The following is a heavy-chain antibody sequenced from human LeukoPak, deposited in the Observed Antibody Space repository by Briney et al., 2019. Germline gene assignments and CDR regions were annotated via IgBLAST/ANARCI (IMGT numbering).Heavy chain of an antibody. D-gene: IGHD2-15*01. Sequence: SETLSLTCDVSVYSMRSGYYRGWIRQPPGDGLEWIGSLYHSGSAYYSPSLKSRVTISLDTSNNELSLRLSSVTAADTAIYYCARQNIVVVVAATPGAFDIWGQGTLVTVSS. CDR3: ARQNIVVVVAATPGAFDI. CDR2: LYHSGSA. V-gene: IGHV4-38-2*01. CDR1: VYSMRSGYY. J-gene: IGHJ3*02.